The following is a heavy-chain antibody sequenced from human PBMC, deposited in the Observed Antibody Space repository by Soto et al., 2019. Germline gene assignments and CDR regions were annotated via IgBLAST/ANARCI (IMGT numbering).Heavy chain of an antibody. V-gene: IGHV4-39*01. CDR1: GGSISSSSYY. D-gene: IGHD4-17*01. Sequence: QLQLQESGPGLVKPSETLSLTCTVSGGSISSSSYYWGWLRQPPGKGLEWIGSIYYSGSTYYNPSLKSRVTISVDTSKNQVSLMLSSVTAADTAVYYCARPCYKDYGDYEDAFDIWGQGTMVTVSS. CDR3: ARPCYKDYGDYEDAFDI. J-gene: IGHJ3*02. CDR2: IYYSGST.